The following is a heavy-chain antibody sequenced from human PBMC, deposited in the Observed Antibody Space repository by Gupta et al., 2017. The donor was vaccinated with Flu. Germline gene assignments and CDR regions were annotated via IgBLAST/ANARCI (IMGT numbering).Heavy chain of an antibody. J-gene: IGHJ5*02. CDR2: SDESAT. CDR3: ARSDWFDP. CDR1: GFNLRGLW. Sequence: EMQLVESGGGVVQPGGSLRLSCAVSGFNLRGLWMHWVRQAPGKGLVWVSRSDESATFYADSVKGRFTVSRDNAKNTLYLQMNSLRVEDTAVYYCARSDWFDPWGQGTLVIVSS. V-gene: IGHV3-74*01.